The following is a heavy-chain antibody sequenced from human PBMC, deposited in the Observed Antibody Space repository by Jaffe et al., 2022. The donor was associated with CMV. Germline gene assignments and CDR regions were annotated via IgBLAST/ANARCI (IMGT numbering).Heavy chain of an antibody. CDR3: ARVPVEVISGGLNYYYYYMDV. D-gene: IGHD3-10*01. J-gene: IGHJ6*03. CDR1: GFTFSDYY. Sequence: QVQLVESGGGLVKPGGSLRLSCAASGFTFSDYYMSWIRQAPGKGLEWVSYISSSSSYTNYADSVKGRFTISRDNAKNSLYLQMNSLRAEDTAVYYCARVPVEVISGGLNYYYYYMDVWGKGTTVTVSS. V-gene: IGHV3-11*06. CDR2: ISSSSSYT.